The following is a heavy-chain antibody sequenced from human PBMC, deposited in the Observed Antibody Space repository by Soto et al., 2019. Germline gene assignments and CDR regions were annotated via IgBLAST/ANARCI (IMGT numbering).Heavy chain of an antibody. CDR3: TTDYYDSSGYYYGDAFDI. Sequence: GGSLRLSCAASGFTFSNAWMSWVRQAPGKGLEWVGRIKSKTDGGTTDYAAPVKGRFTISRDDSKNTLYLQMNSLKTEDTAVYYCTTDYYDSSGYYYGDAFDIWGQGTMVIVSS. CDR1: GFTFSNAW. CDR2: IKSKTDGGTT. D-gene: IGHD3-22*01. V-gene: IGHV3-15*01. J-gene: IGHJ3*02.